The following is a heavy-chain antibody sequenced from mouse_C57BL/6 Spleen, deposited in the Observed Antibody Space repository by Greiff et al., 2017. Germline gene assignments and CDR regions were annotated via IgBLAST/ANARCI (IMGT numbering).Heavy chain of an antibody. V-gene: IGHV3-6*01. D-gene: IGHD1-1*01. CDR3: ARGELYYGSSYFDY. CDR1: GYSITSGYY. CDR2: ISYDGSN. Sequence: EVKLQEPGPGLVKPSQSLSLTCSVTGYSITSGYYWNWIRQFPGNQLEWMGYISYDGSNNYNPSLKNRMSITRDTSKNQVFLKLISVTTEDTATYYCARGELYYGSSYFDYWGQGTTLTVSS. J-gene: IGHJ2*01.